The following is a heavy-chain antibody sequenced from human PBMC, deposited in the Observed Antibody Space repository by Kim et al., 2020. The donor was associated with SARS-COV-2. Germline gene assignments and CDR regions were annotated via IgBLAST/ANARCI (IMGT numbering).Heavy chain of an antibody. CDR2: MNPNSGNT. V-gene: IGHV1-8*01. Sequence: ASVKVSCKASGYTFTSYDINWVRQATGQGLEWMGWMNPNSGNTGYAQKFQGRVTMTRNTSISTAYMELSSLRSEDTAVYYCARGAETKVLRYFDWYPHYYYYYGMDVWGQGTTVTVSS. D-gene: IGHD3-9*01. J-gene: IGHJ6*02. CDR3: ARGAETKVLRYFDWYPHYYYYYGMDV. CDR1: GYTFTSYD.